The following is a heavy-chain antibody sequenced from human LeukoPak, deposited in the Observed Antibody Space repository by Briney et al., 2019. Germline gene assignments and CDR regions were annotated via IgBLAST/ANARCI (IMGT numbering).Heavy chain of an antibody. D-gene: IGHD6-6*01. J-gene: IGHJ4*02. CDR2: IIPIFGTA. CDR1: GGTFSSYA. V-gene: IGHV1-69*13. Sequence: SVKVSCKASGGTFSSYAISWVRQAPGQGLEWMGGIIPIFGTANYAQTSTGTVTIHAEEFTSTDSMELSSPRSEDTAVYYCARGSIAARTDYWGQGTLVTVSS. CDR3: ARGSIAARTDY.